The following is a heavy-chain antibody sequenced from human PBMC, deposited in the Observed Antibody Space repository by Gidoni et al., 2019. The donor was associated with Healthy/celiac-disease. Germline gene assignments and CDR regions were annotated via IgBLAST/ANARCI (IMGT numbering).Heavy chain of an antibody. D-gene: IGHD2-21*02. CDR3: AKESDIVVVTATGGYFDY. CDR1: GFTFDDYA. V-gene: IGHV3-9*01. Sequence: EVQLVESGGGLVQPGRSLRLSCAASGFTFDDYAMHWVRQAPGKGLEWVSGISWNSGSIGYADSVKGRFTISRDNAKNSLYLQMNSLRAEDTALYYCAKESDIVVVTATGGYFDYWGQGTLVTVSS. CDR2: ISWNSGSI. J-gene: IGHJ4*02.